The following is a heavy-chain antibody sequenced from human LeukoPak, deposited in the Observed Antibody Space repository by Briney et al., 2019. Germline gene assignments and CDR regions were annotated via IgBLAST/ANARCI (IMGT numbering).Heavy chain of an antibody. CDR1: GFTFKKYA. CDR2: INSNGGRT. J-gene: IGHJ4*02. CDR3: VKDLYYDNSGYYSGAFDY. V-gene: IGHV3-64D*09. D-gene: IGHD3-22*01. Sequence: GGSLRLSCSASGFTFKKYAMHWVRQAPGKGLEYVSAINSNGGRTYYADSVKGRFTISRDNSKNTLYLQMSSLRVDDTAVYYCVKDLYYDNSGYYSGAFDYWGQGTLVTVPS.